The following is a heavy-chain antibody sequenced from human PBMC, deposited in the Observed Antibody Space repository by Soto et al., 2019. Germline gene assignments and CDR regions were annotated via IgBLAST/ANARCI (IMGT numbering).Heavy chain of an antibody. CDR2: IKQDGSEK. Sequence: EVQLVESGGGLVQPGGSLRLSCAASGFTFSSYWMSWVRQAPGKGLEWVANIKQDGSEKNYVDYVKGRFTISRDNAKSSLYLKMNSMRAEDTAVYYCARMGSSSNSFWGQGTLVTVSS. CDR1: GFTFSSYW. D-gene: IGHD6-6*01. J-gene: IGHJ4*02. V-gene: IGHV3-7*01. CDR3: ARMGSSSNSF.